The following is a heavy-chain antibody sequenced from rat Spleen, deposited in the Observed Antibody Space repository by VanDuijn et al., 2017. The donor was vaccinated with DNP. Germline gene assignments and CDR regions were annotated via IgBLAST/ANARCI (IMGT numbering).Heavy chain of an antibody. V-gene: IGHV2-63*01. D-gene: IGHD1-4*01. J-gene: IGHJ4*01. CDR3: TRDAYSGYSYAMDA. Sequence: QVQLKESGPGLVQPSETLSLTCTVSGFPLTSYGVSWVRQSPGKGLEWMGRVRYNGETAYNSALKSRLSISRDTSKNQVFLKMNSLQTDDTGTYYCTRDAYSGYSYAMDAWGQGTSVTVSS. CDR1: GFPLTSYG. CDR2: VRYNGET.